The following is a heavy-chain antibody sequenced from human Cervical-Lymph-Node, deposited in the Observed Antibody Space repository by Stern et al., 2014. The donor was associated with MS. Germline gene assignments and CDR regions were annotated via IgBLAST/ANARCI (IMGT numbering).Heavy chain of an antibody. Sequence: QVQLVQSGAEVKTPGASVILSCKASGNTFTSYYIHWVRQAPGQGLEWMAIINPYGGSTSYVQKFQGRVTMTRDTSTSTVYMEVSSLRSEDTAVYYCAREVAGHRLGMMDVWGQGTSVTVSS. V-gene: IGHV1-46*01. D-gene: IGHD6-19*01. CDR1: GNTFTSYY. CDR2: INPYGGST. J-gene: IGHJ6*02. CDR3: AREVAGHRLGMMDV.